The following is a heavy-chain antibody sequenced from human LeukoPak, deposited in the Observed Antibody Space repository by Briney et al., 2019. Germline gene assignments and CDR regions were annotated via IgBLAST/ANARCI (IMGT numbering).Heavy chain of an antibody. CDR3: ARGFVFSLPFDY. CDR1: GGSFSGYY. D-gene: IGHD2-15*01. CDR2: IYYSGST. Sequence: SETLSLTCAVYGGSFSGYYWSWIRQPPGEGLEWIGYIYYSGSTNYNPSLKSRVTISVDTSKYQFSLKLSSVTAADTAVYYCARGFVFSLPFDYWGQGTLVTVSS. J-gene: IGHJ4*02. V-gene: IGHV4-59*01.